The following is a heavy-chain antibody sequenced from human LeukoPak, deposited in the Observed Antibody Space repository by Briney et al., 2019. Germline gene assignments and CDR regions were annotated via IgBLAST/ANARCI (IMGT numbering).Heavy chain of an antibody. CDR1: GGSISSFY. J-gene: IGHJ4*02. CDR2: IYYSGST. V-gene: IGHV4-59*01. Sequence: SETLSLTRTVSGGSISSFYWSWIRQPPGKGLEWIGYIYYSGSTNYNPSLKSRVTISVDTSRNQFSLKLSSVTAADTAVYYCARVSDSGSHFDYWGQGTLVTVSS. CDR3: ARVSDSGSHFDY. D-gene: IGHD3-10*01.